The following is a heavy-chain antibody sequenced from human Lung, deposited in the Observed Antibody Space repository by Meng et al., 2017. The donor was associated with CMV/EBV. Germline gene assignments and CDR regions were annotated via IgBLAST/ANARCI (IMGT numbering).Heavy chain of an antibody. D-gene: IGHD2-2*01. J-gene: IGHJ6*02. V-gene: IGHV3-30-3*01. CDR1: GFTFSSYA. Sequence: GGSLRLSXAASGFTFSSYAMHWVRQAPGKGLEWVAVISYDGSNKYYADSVKGRFTISRDNSKNTLYLQMNSLRAEDTAVYYCARDQVVLGSGVPAAEDHYGMDVWGQGTTVTFSS. CDR3: ARDQVVLGSGVPAAEDHYGMDV. CDR2: ISYDGSNK.